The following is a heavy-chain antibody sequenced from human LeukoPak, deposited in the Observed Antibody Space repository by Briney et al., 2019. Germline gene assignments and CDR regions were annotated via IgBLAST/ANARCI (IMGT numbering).Heavy chain of an antibody. J-gene: IGHJ4*02. Sequence: GGSLRLSCAASGFTVSSNYMSWVRQAPGKGLEWVSVIYSGGSTYYADSVKGRFTISRDNSKNTLYLQMNSLRAEDTDVYYCARVVYGGKDWYFDYWGQGTLVTVSS. CDR2: IYSGGST. V-gene: IGHV3-53*01. CDR3: ARVVYGGKDWYFDY. CDR1: GFTVSSNY. D-gene: IGHD4-23*01.